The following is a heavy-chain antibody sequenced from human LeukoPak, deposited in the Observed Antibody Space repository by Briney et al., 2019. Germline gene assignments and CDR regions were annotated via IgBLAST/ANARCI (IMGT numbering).Heavy chain of an antibody. J-gene: IGHJ5*02. CDR2: IYSGGST. D-gene: IGHD1-7*01. Sequence: GGSLRLSCAASGFSVTSNYMSWVRQTPGKGLEWVSVIYSGGSTYYADSVKGRFTVSGDISKNTLYLQMNSLRAEDTAVFYCARGGSGTPATFNWFDPWGQGALVTVSS. CDR3: ARGGSGTPATFNWFDP. V-gene: IGHV3-66*02. CDR1: GFSVTSNY.